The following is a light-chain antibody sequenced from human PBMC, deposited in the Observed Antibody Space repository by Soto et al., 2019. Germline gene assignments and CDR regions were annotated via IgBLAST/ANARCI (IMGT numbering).Light chain of an antibody. CDR2: PAS. Sequence: IQLTQSPSSLSASVGDRVTIACRASQGISSYLAWYQQKPGKAPKLLIYPASTLQSGVPSRFSGSGSGTEFTLTISSLQPDDFATYYCQQYNGYSTFGQGTKVDIK. CDR1: QGISSY. V-gene: IGKV1-9*01. CDR3: QQYNGYST. J-gene: IGKJ1*01.